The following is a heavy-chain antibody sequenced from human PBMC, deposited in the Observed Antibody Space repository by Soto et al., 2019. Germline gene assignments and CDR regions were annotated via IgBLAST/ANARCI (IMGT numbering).Heavy chain of an antibody. D-gene: IGHD3-22*01. CDR3: AREFYDSSGYRIFNY. CDR2: IYYSGRT. CDR1: GGSISSGGYY. Sequence: QVQLQESGPGLVKPSQTLSLTCTVSGGSISSGGYYWSWIRQHPGKGLEWIGYIYYSGRTYYNPSLKSRVTISVDTSKNQFSLKLCSVTAADTAVYYCAREFYDSSGYRIFNYWGQGTLVTVSS. J-gene: IGHJ4*02. V-gene: IGHV4-31*03.